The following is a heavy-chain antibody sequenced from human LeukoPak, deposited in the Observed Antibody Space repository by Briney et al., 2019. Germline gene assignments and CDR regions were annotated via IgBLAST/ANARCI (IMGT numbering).Heavy chain of an antibody. V-gene: IGHV3-23*01. D-gene: IGHD2-21*02. CDR1: GSTFSSYA. Sequence: GGSLRLSCAASGSTFSSYAMSWVRQAPGKGLEWVSAISGSGGSTYYADSVKGRFTISRDNSKNTLYLQMNSLRAEDTAVYYCAKDRLFLDAFDIWGQGTMVTVSS. J-gene: IGHJ3*02. CDR2: ISGSGGST. CDR3: AKDRLFLDAFDI.